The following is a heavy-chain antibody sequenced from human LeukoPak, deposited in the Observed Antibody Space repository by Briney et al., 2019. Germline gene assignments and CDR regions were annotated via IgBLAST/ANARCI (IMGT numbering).Heavy chain of an antibody. CDR2: IYYSGST. Sequence: SETLSLTCTVTGGSISSYYWSWIRQPPGKGLEWIGYIYYSGSTNYNPSLKSRVTISVDTSKNQFSLKLSSVTAADTAVYYCASNPLVGVDAFDIWGQGTMVTVSS. CDR1: GGSISSYY. V-gene: IGHV4-59*08. CDR3: ASNPLVGVDAFDI. D-gene: IGHD1-26*01. J-gene: IGHJ3*02.